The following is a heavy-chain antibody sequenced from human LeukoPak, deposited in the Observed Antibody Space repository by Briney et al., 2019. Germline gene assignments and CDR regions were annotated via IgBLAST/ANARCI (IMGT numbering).Heavy chain of an antibody. CDR2: INHSGST. V-gene: IGHV4-34*01. J-gene: IGHJ3*02. D-gene: IGHD5-12*01. CDR1: GGSFSGYY. Sequence: SETLSLTCAVYGGSFSGYYWSWIRQPPGKGLEWIGEINHSGSTNYNPSLKSRVTISVDTSKNQFSLKLSSVTAADTAVYYCARESPRGWLRGSAFDIWGQGTMVTVSS. CDR3: ARESPRGWLRGSAFDI.